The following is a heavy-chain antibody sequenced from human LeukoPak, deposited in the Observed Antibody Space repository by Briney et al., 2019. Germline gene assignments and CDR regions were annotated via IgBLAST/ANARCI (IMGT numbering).Heavy chain of an antibody. CDR3: ARDSPAGDDYGDYETRVFDY. CDR1: GGSISSSNW. V-gene: IGHV4-4*02. D-gene: IGHD4-17*01. J-gene: IGHJ4*02. CDR2: IYHSGST. Sequence: SETLSLTCAVSGGSISSSNWWSWVRQPPGKGLEWIGEIYHSGSTNYNPSLKSRVTISVDKSKNQFSLKLSSVTAADTAVYYCARDSPAGDDYGDYETRVFDYWGQGTLVTVSS.